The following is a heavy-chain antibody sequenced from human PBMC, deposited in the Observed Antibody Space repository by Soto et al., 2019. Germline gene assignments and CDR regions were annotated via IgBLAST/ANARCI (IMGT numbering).Heavy chain of an antibody. D-gene: IGHD3-22*01. CDR1: GFTFTSSA. CDR2: IVVGSGNT. CDR3: AAGIVFGYYDGNFDY. J-gene: IGHJ4*02. V-gene: IGHV1-58*01. Sequence: ASVKVSCKASGFTFTSSAVQWVRQARGQRLEWIGWIVVGSGNTNYAQKFQERVTITRDMSTSTAYMELSSLRSEDTAVYYCAAGIVFGYYDGNFDYWGQGTLVTVSS.